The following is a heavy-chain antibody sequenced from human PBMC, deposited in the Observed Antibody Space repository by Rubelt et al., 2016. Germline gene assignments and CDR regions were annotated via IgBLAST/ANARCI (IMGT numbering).Heavy chain of an antibody. V-gene: IGHV3-64D*06. CDR2: ISGSGGST. Sequence: RQAPGKGLEWVSAISGSGGSTYYADSVKGRFTISRDNSKNTLYLQMSSLRAEDTAVYYCVTTLDYGGNPGYFQHWGQGTLVTVSS. J-gene: IGHJ1*01. D-gene: IGHD4-23*01. CDR3: VTTLDYGGNPGYFQH.